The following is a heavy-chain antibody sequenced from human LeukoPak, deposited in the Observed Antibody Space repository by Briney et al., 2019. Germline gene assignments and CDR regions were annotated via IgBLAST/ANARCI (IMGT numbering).Heavy chain of an antibody. CDR3: ARHSGSSWYNGMDL. J-gene: IGHJ6*02. CDR1: GFTFSSYW. Sequence: PGGSLRLSCAASGFTFSSYWMSWVRQAPGKGLEWVANVKQDGSEKYYVDSVKGRFTISRDNAKNSLYLQMNSLRAEDTAVYYCARHSGSSWYNGMDLWRQGTTLTVS. V-gene: IGHV3-7*01. D-gene: IGHD6-13*01. CDR2: VKQDGSEK.